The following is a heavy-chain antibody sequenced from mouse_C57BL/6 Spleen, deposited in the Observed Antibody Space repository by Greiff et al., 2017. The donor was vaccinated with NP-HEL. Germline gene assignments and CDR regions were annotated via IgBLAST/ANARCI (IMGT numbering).Heavy chain of an antibody. CDR1: GYTFTSYW. CDR2: IYPGSGST. CDR3: ARLRDYGSSSSWFAY. J-gene: IGHJ3*01. Sequence: QVQLQQPGAELVKPGASVKMSCKASGYTFTSYWITWVKQRPGQGLEWIGDIYPGSGSTNYNEKFKYKATLTVDTSSSTAYMQLSSLTSEDSAVYSCARLRDYGSSSSWFAYWGQGTLVTVSA. D-gene: IGHD1-1*01. V-gene: IGHV1-55*01.